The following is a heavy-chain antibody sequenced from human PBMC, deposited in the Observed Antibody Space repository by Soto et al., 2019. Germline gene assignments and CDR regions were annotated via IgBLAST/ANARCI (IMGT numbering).Heavy chain of an antibody. CDR3: AHYTSGCRWLPGV. V-gene: IGHV2-5*01. J-gene: IGHJ6*02. CDR1: GFSLSTSGVG. CDR2: IYWNDDK. Sequence: SGPTLVNPTQTLTLTCSFSGFSLSTSGVGVGWIRQPPGKAPEWLGIIYWNDDKRYSPSLKTRVTITKDTSRNQVVLIMTSVEADDTATYYCAHYTSGCRWLPGVWGQGTTVTVSS. D-gene: IGHD5-12*01.